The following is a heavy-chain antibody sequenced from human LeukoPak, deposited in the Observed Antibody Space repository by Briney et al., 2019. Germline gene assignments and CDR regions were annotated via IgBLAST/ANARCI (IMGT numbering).Heavy chain of an antibody. V-gene: IGHV1-2*06. CDR3: ARGLYYGSGSYTFDS. J-gene: IGHJ4*02. Sequence: GASVKVSCKASGYTFTGYYIHWVRQAPGQGLEWMGRINPNSGGTNYAQKFQGRVTTTRDTSISTAYMELRRLRSDDTAVYYCARGLYYGSGSYTFDSWGQGTLVTVSS. CDR1: GYTFTGYY. D-gene: IGHD3-10*01. CDR2: INPNSGGT.